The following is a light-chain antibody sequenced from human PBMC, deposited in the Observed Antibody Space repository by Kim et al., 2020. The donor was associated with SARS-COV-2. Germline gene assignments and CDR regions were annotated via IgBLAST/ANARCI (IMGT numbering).Light chain of an antibody. CDR3: QQRSDWPIT. CDR2: DAS. CDR1: QSVSSN. J-gene: IGKJ5*01. Sequence: EIVLTQSPATLSLSPGERATLSCRASQSVSSNLAWYQQKPGQAPRLLIYDASKRAPGIPARFSGSGSGTDFSLTITSLEFEDSAVYYWQQRSDWPITVGQGTRLEIK. V-gene: IGKV3-11*01.